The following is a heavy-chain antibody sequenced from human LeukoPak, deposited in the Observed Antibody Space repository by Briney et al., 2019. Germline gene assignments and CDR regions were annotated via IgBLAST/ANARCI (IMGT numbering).Heavy chain of an antibody. CDR1: GGTFSSYA. D-gene: IGHD4-17*01. CDR2: IIPILGIA. J-gene: IGHJ4*02. CDR3: ARAYMTTVTTDDY. V-gene: IGHV1-69*04. Sequence: ASVKVSCKASGGTFSSYAISWVRQAPGQGLEWMGRIIPILGIANYAQKFQGRVTITADKSTSTAYMELSSLRSEDTAVYYCARAYMTTVTTDDYWGQGTLVTVSS.